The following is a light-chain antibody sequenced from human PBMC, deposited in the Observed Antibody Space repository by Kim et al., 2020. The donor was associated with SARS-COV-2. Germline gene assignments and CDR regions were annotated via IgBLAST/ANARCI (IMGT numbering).Light chain of an antibody. J-gene: IGKJ4*01. V-gene: IGKV1-33*01. CDR2: DAS. CDR3: QQYDNLFS. CDR1: QDISNY. Sequence: DIQMTQSPSSLSASVGDRVTITCQASQDISNYLNWYQQKPGKAPKLLIYDASNLKTEVPSRFSGSGSGTDFTFTISSLQPEDIATYYCQQYDNLFSFGGGTKVDIK.